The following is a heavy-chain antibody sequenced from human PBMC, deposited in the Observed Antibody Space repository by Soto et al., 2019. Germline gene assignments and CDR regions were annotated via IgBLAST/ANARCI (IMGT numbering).Heavy chain of an antibody. CDR1: GYTFTAYG. V-gene: IGHV1-18*01. J-gene: IGHJ1*01. Sequence: ASVRVSWQPAGYTFTAYGMDWVRQAPGQGLEWVGWISAYNGNTKYAQNLQGRVTMTTDTSASTAYMELRSLRSDDTAMYYCATYITAVPFWGQGTLVTVSS. CDR3: ATYITAVPF. CDR2: ISAYNGNT. D-gene: IGHD6-13*01.